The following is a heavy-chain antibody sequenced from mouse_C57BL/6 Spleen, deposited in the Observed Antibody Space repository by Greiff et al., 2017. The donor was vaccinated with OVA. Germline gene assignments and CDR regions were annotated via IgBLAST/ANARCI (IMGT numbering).Heavy chain of an antibody. J-gene: IGHJ1*03. CDR3: ARGEGSRYWYFDV. Sequence: QVQLQQSGPELVKPGASVKISCKASGYAFSSSWMNWVKQRPGKGLEWIGRIYPGDGDTNYNGKFKGKATLTADKSSSTAYMQLSSLTSEDSAVYFGARGEGSRYWYFDVWGTGTTVTVSS. D-gene: IGHD1-1*01. V-gene: IGHV1-82*01. CDR1: GYAFSSSW. CDR2: IYPGDGDT.